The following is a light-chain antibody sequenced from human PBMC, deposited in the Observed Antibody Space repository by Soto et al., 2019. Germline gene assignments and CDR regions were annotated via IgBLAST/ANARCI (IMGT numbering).Light chain of an antibody. CDR3: MQALLTPRT. Sequence: DIVMTQSPLSLPVTPGEPASISCRSSQSLLHSNGYNSLDWYLQKPGQSPQLLIYLGSNRVSGVPDRFSGSGSGTDFTLKISRVEAEDVGVYYCMQALLTPRTFGQGTKVEIK. CDR2: LGS. J-gene: IGKJ1*01. CDR1: QSLLHSNGYNS. V-gene: IGKV2-28*01.